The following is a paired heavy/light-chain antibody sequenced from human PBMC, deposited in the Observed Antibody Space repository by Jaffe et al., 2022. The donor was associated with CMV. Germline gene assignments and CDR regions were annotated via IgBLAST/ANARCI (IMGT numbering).Light chain of an antibody. CDR2: KAS. CDR3: QQYNSYLWT. J-gene: IGKJ1*01. V-gene: IGKV1-5*03. CDR1: QSISNG. Sequence: DIQMTQSPSTLSASVGDRVTITCRASQSISNGLAWYRQRPGKAPKLLIYKASTLETGVPSRFSGSGSGTEFTLTISSLQADDFATYYCQQYNSYLWTFGQGTKVEIK.
Heavy chain of an antibody. V-gene: IGHV1-2*02. D-gene: IGHD6-19*01. J-gene: IGHJ4*01. Sequence: QVHLVQSGAEVKKPGASVKVSCQASGYIFTGYYMHWVRQAPGQGLEWMGWVNPNSGGTYYAQNFQGRVTMTSDTSITTSYLEVNTLRSDDTAVYYCVKGGWGSTGWHGETGYWGQGTLVTVSS. CDR1: GYIFTGYY. CDR3: VKGGWGSTGWHGETGY. CDR2: VNPNSGGT.